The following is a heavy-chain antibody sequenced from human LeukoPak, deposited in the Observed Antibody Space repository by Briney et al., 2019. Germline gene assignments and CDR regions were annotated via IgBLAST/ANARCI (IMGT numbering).Heavy chain of an antibody. CDR2: IYYSGST. J-gene: IGHJ3*02. V-gene: IGHV4-4*02. CDR3: AREIIVVVPAGYTHAFDI. Sequence: PSGTLSLTCAVSGGSISSSNWWSWVRQPPGKGLEWIGYIYYSGSTNYNPSLKSRVTISVDTSKNQFSLKLSSVTAADTAVYYCAREIIVVVPAGYTHAFDIWGQGTMVTVSS. D-gene: IGHD2-2*01. CDR1: GGSISSSNW.